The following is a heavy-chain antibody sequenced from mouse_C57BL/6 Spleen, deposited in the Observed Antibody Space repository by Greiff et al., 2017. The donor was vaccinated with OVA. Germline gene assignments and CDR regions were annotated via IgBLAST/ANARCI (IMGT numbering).Heavy chain of an antibody. CDR3: ARRGSGPYYAMDY. V-gene: IGHV1-76*01. J-gene: IGHJ4*01. Sequence: VQLQESGAELVRPGASVKLSCKASGYTFTDYYINWVKQRPGQGLEWIARIYPGSGNTYYNEKFKGKATLTAEKSSSTAYMQLSSLTSEDSAVYFCARRGSGPYYAMDYWGQGTSVTVSS. D-gene: IGHD3-2*02. CDR1: GYTFTDYY. CDR2: IYPGSGNT.